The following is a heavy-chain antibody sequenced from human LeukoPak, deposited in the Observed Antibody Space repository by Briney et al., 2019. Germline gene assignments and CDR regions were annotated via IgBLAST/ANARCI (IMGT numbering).Heavy chain of an antibody. CDR1: GFTFSSYS. V-gene: IGHV3-21*01. D-gene: IGHD2-21*02. CDR3: ARQRCGGDCYSGAFDI. CDR2: ISSSRSYI. J-gene: IGHJ3*02. Sequence: GGSLRLSCAASGFTFSSYSMNWVRQAPGKGLEWVSFISSSRSYIYYADSVKGRFTISRDNAKNSLYLRMNSLRAEDTALYYCARQRCGGDCYSGAFDIWGQGTMVTVSS.